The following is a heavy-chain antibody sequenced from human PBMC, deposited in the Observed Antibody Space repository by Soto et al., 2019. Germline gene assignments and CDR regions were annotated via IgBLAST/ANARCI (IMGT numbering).Heavy chain of an antibody. V-gene: IGHV1-2*04. D-gene: IGHD6-19*01. CDR2: INPNSGGT. Sequence: ASVKVSCKASGYTFTGYYMHWVRQAPGQGLEWMGWINPNSGGTNYAQKFQGWVTMTRDTSISTAYMELSRLRSDDTAVYYRARDAEAVAATEGSYYYYYYGMDVWGQGTTVTVSS. CDR1: GYTFTGYY. CDR3: ARDAEAVAATEGSYYYYYYGMDV. J-gene: IGHJ6*02.